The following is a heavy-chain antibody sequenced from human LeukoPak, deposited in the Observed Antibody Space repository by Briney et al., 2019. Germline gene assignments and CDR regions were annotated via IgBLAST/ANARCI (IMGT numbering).Heavy chain of an antibody. CDR2: ISPSGGRT. J-gene: IGHJ3*02. D-gene: IGHD3-3*01. Sequence: ASVKVSCKASGYTFTGYYMHWVRQAPGQGLEWMGMISPSGGRTSYAQNFQDRVTMTWDTSTSTVYMELSSLRSEDTAVYYCARVTTIFGGSDTFDIWGQGTMVPVSS. CDR3: ARVTTIFGGSDTFDI. CDR1: GYTFTGYY. V-gene: IGHV1-46*01.